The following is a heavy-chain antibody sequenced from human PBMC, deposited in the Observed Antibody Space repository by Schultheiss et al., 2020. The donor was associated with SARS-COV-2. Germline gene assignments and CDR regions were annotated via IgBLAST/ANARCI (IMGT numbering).Heavy chain of an antibody. CDR2: INPNSGGT. J-gene: IGHJ6*02. CDR1: GYTFTGYY. D-gene: IGHD3-22*01. CDR3: ARGLYYYDSSGAPGV. Sequence: ASVKVSCKASGYTFTGYYMHWVRQAPGQGLEWMGWINPNSGGTNYAQKFQGRVTMTRDTSISTAYMELSRLRSEDTAVYYCARGLYYYDSSGAPGVWGQGTTVTVSS. V-gene: IGHV1-2*02.